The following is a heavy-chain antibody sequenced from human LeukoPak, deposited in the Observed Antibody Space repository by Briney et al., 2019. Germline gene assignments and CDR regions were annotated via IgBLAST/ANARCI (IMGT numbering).Heavy chain of an antibody. D-gene: IGHD1-26*01. J-gene: IGHJ4*02. CDR1: GYTFTSYG. V-gene: IGHV1-18*01. CDR3: ARVVGATRGDNYFDY. Sequence: ASVNVSCKASGYTFTSYGISWVRQAPGQGLEWMGWISAYNGNTNYAQKLQGRVTMTTDTSTSTAYMELRSLRSDDTAVYYCARVVGATRGDNYFDYWGQGTLVTVSS. CDR2: ISAYNGNT.